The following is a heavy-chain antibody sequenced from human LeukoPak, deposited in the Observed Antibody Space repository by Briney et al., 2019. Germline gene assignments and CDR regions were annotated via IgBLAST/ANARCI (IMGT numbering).Heavy chain of an antibody. Sequence: GASVMVSCKASGYTFTSYGISWVRQAPGQGLEWMGWISAYNGNTNYAQKLQGRVTMTTDTSTSTAYMELRSLRSDDTAVYYCAREGDSIAVAGTSDYWGQGTLVTVSS. V-gene: IGHV1-18*01. CDR2: ISAYNGNT. CDR3: AREGDSIAVAGTSDY. J-gene: IGHJ4*02. CDR1: GYTFTSYG. D-gene: IGHD6-19*01.